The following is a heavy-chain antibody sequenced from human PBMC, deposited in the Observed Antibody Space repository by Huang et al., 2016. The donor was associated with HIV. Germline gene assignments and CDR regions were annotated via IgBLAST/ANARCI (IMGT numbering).Heavy chain of an antibody. J-gene: IGHJ2*01. CDR3: ARDEDSSGYYYWYIDL. CDR2: IKQDGSGI. V-gene: IGHV3-7*01. D-gene: IGHD3-22*01. CDR1: GFTFSNYW. Sequence: EVQLVESGGGLVQPGGSLRLSCAASGFTFSNYWMSWVRQPPGKGLEWVANIKQDGSGIYYVDSGKGRFTISRDNGKNSLCLQMNSLRAEDTAVYYCARDEDSSGYYYWYIDLWGRGTLVTVSS.